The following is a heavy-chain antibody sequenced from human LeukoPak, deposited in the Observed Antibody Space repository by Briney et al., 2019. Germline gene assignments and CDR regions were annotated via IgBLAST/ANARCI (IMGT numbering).Heavy chain of an antibody. CDR3: ARRDSSGWYAFDY. D-gene: IGHD6-19*01. J-gene: IGHJ4*02. CDR1: GGSISSSSYY. Sequence: SETLSLTCTVSGGSISSSSYYWGWIRPPPGKGLEWIGSIYYSGSTYYNPYLQILVTISVATSKYQFSLKLSSVTAADTAVYYCARRDSSGWYAFDYWGQGTLVTVSS. V-gene: IGHV4-39*07. CDR2: IYYSGST.